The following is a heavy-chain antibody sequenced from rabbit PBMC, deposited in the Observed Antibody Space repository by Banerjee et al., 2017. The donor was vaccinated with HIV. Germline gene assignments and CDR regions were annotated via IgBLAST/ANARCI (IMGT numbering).Heavy chain of an antibody. Sequence: QSLEESGGDLVKPGASLTLSCKASGFSFSVNYWICWVRQAPGKGLEWIACIDTASSGTTYFATWAQGRFTISKISSTTVTLQITSLTAADTATYFCARGAGHADYGDASLWGPGTLVTVS. D-gene: IGHD2-1*01. J-gene: IGHJ4*01. V-gene: IGHV1S40*01. CDR3: ARGAGHADYGDASL. CDR1: GFSFSVNYW. CDR2: IDTASSGTT.